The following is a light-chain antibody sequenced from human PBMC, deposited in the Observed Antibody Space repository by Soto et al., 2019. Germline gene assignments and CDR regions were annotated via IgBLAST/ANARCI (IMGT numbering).Light chain of an antibody. CDR1: GSNIGNNY. CDR2: DND. V-gene: IGLV1-51*01. J-gene: IGLJ1*01. Sequence: QSVLTQPPSVSAAPGQKVTISCSGSGSNIGNNYVSWYQHLPAVAPKLLIYDNDKRPSGTPDRFSGSKSATSATLGITGLQTGDEDDYYCGAWDTSLSAYVFGTGTKLTVL. CDR3: GAWDTSLSAYV.